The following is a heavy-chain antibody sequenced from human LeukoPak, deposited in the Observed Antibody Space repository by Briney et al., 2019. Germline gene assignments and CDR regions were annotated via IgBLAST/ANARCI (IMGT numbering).Heavy chain of an antibody. J-gene: IGHJ3*02. CDR2: INPSGGST. Sequence: ASVKVSCKASGYTFTSYYMHWVRQAPGQGLEWMGIINPSGGSTSYAQKFQGRVTMTRDTSTSTTEMELSSVRCEHTAVYYGASSINPRGAFDIWGQGTKVTVSS. CDR1: GYTFTSYY. D-gene: IGHD1-14*01. CDR3: ASSINPRGAFDI. V-gene: IGHV1-46*01.